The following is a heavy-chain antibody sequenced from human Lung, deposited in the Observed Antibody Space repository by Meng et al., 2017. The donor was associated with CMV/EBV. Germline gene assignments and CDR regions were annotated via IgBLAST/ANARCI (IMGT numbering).Heavy chain of an antibody. J-gene: IGHJ6*02. CDR1: GGTFSSYT. Sequence: SXXVSXNASGGTFSSYTISWVRQAPGQGLEWMGRIIPILGIANYAQKFQGRVTITADKSTSTAYMELSSLRSEDTAVYYCARSGLGNYYYGMDVWGQGTTVTVSS. CDR3: ARSGLGNYYYGMDV. V-gene: IGHV1-69*02. CDR2: IIPILGIA. D-gene: IGHD6-19*01.